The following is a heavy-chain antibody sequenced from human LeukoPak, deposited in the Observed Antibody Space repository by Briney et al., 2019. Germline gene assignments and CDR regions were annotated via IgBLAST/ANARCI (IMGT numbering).Heavy chain of an antibody. CDR2: IIPIFGTA. V-gene: IGHV1-69*13. Sequence: SVKVSCKASGGTFSSYAISWVRQAPGQGVEWMGGIIPIFGTANYAQKFQGRVTITADESTSTAYMELSSLRSEDTAVYYCAIRAITMVRGASMDVWGQGTTVTVSS. CDR1: GGTFSSYA. CDR3: AIRAITMVRGASMDV. D-gene: IGHD3-10*01. J-gene: IGHJ6*02.